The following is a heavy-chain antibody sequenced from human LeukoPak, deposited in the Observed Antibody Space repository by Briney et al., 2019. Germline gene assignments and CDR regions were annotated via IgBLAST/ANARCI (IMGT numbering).Heavy chain of an antibody. CDR2: IDWDDDK. D-gene: IGHD6-6*01. CDR1: GFSLSTSGMC. V-gene: IGHV2-70*11. J-gene: IGHJ6*02. CDR3: ARIGAARPYYYYCMDV. Sequence: SGPALVKPTQTLTLTCTFSGFSLSTSGMCVSWIRQPPGKALEWLARIDWDDDKYYSTSLKTRLTISKDTSKNQVVLTMTNMDPVDTATYYCARIGAARPYYYYCMDVWGQGTTVTVSS.